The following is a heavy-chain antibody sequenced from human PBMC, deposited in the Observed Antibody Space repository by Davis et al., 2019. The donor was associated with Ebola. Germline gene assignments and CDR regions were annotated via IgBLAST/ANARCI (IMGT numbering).Heavy chain of an antibody. CDR3: AKDLKLGGFWSGYSDY. J-gene: IGHJ4*02. D-gene: IGHD3-3*01. V-gene: IGHV3-30*18. CDR2: ISYDGSNK. Sequence: GESLKISCAASGFTFSSYGMHWVRQAPGKGLEWVAVISYDGSNKYYADSVKGRFTISRDNSKNSLYLQMNSLRTEDTALYYCAKDLKLGGFWSGYSDYWGQGTLVTVSS. CDR1: GFTFSSYG.